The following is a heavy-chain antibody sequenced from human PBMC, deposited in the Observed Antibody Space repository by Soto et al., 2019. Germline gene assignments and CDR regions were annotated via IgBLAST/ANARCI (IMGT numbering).Heavy chain of an antibody. D-gene: IGHD3-9*01. CDR3: ATDAPRLRYFDWSGFDI. Sequence: ASVKVSCKVSGYTLTELSMHWVRQAPGKGLEWMGGFDLEDGETIYAQKFQGRVTMTEDTSTDTAYMELSSLRSEDTAVYYCATDAPRLRYFDWSGFDIWGQGTMVTVSS. J-gene: IGHJ3*02. V-gene: IGHV1-24*01. CDR1: GYTLTELS. CDR2: FDLEDGET.